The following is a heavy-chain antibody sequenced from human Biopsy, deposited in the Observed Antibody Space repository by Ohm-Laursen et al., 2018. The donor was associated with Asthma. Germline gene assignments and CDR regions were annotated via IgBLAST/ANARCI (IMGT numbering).Heavy chain of an antibody. CDR1: GFMFRSFG. J-gene: IGHJ4*02. Sequence: SLRLSCSASGFMFRSFGMHWVRQAPGKGLEWVALMSYDGSIKDYADSVKGRFTISRGNSMNTLYLHMNSLRVEDTAVYYCARGLDYSGRSGFDYWGQGTLVTVSS. CDR3: ARGLDYSGRSGFDY. V-gene: IGHV3-30*03. CDR2: MSYDGSIK. D-gene: IGHD3-10*01.